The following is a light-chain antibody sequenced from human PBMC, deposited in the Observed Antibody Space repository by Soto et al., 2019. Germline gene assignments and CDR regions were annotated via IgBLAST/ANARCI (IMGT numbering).Light chain of an antibody. CDR3: CSYTGSYTWV. V-gene: IGLV2-11*01. CDR1: SSDVGDYNY. J-gene: IGLJ3*02. Sequence: QSVLTQPRSVSGSPGQSVTISCTGTSSDVGDYNYVSWYQQHPGKAPKVMIYDVSKRPSGVPDRFSGSKSGYTASLTISGLQAEDEADYYCCSYTGSYTWVFGGGTKPPS. CDR2: DVS.